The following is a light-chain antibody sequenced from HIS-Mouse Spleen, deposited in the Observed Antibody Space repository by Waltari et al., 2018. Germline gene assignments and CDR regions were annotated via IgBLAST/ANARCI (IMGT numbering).Light chain of an antibody. CDR2: DVS. J-gene: IGLJ3*02. CDR1: NIGSKS. CDR3: QVWDSSSDHCV. V-gene: IGLV3-21*03. Sequence: SYVLTQPPSVSVAPGKTANITCGGSNIGSKSLQCYQQKPGQAPVLVVHDVSGRPPRNPEGFAGFNPWNTAHLNTSRVEAGDEADYYCQVWDSSSDHCVFGGGTKLTVL.